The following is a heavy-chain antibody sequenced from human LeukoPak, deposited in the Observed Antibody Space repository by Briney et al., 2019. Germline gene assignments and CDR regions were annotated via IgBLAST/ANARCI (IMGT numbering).Heavy chain of an antibody. Sequence: SQTLSLTCSVSGVSISSGYYYWTWIPPPAGKELEWIGRIYSTGSTNYNPSLKSRVTISVGTSKNQFSLRLSSVTAADTAVYYCARVTTGGYYNCWGQGTLVTVS. CDR1: GVSISSGYYY. CDR3: ARVTTGGYYNC. CDR2: IYSTGST. V-gene: IGHV4-61*02. J-gene: IGHJ4*02. D-gene: IGHD3-22*01.